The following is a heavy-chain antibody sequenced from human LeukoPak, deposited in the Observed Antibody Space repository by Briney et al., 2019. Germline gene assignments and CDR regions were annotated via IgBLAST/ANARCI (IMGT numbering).Heavy chain of an antibody. CDR1: GGSFSGYY. D-gene: IGHD6-13*01. Sequence: KPSETLSLTCAVYGGSFSGYYWSWIRQPPGKGREWIGEINHSGSTNYNPSLKSRVTISVDTSKNQFSLKLSSVTAAGTAVYYCARGWSIAAAGPIDYWGQGTLVAVSS. J-gene: IGHJ4*02. CDR3: ARGWSIAAAGPIDY. V-gene: IGHV4-34*01. CDR2: INHSGST.